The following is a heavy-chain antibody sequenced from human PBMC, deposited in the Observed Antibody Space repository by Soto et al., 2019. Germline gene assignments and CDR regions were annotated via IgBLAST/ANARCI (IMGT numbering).Heavy chain of an antibody. CDR2: IYPGDSDT. Sequence: GESLKISCKGSGYSFTSYWIGWVRQMPGKGLEWMGVIYPGDSDTRYSPAFQGQVTISAGKSYRTAYLQWSSPKASDTAQDYRSGRGVRGVITRTRDYYGMDVWGQGTTVTVSS. J-gene: IGHJ6*02. CDR3: SGRGVRGVITRTRDYYGMDV. V-gene: IGHV5-51*01. D-gene: IGHD3-10*01. CDR1: GYSFTSYW.